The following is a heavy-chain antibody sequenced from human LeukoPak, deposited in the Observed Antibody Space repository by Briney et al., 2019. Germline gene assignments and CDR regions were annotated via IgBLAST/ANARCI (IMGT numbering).Heavy chain of an antibody. CDR1: GYTLTELS. Sequence: ASVKVSCTVSGYTLTELSMHWVRQAPGKGLEWMGGFDPEDGETIYAQKFQGRVTMAEDTSTDTAYMELSSLRSEDTAVYYCATDTAMANFHRSDAFDIWGQGTMVTVSS. D-gene: IGHD5-18*01. V-gene: IGHV1-24*01. CDR3: ATDTAMANFHRSDAFDI. J-gene: IGHJ3*02. CDR2: FDPEDGET.